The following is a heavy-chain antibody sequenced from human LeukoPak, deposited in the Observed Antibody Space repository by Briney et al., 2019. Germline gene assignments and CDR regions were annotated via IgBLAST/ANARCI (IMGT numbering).Heavy chain of an antibody. CDR1: GFTVSTNY. Sequence: GGSLRLSCAASGFTVSTNYMSWVRQAPGKGLEWASVIYSGGSTYYADSVKGRFTISRHNSENTLYLQMNSLRAEDTAVYYCARGMTNPFDYWGQGTLVTVSS. CDR2: IYSGGST. V-gene: IGHV3-53*04. D-gene: IGHD4-11*01. J-gene: IGHJ4*02. CDR3: ARGMTNPFDY.